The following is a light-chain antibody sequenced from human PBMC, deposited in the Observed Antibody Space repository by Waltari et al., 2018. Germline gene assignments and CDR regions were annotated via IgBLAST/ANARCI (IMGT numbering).Light chain of an antibody. CDR2: GAS. V-gene: IGKV1-39*01. Sequence: IQLTHPPCPLSSSLRERFTITCRAIQNIDTFLNWYQQRPGKAPKVLLYGASSLQTGVPSRFSGSGSGTQLTLTIRSLQPDEFATYYCQQSHTMVYNFSQGTELEIK. J-gene: IGKJ2*01. CDR1: QNIDTF. CDR3: QQSHTMVYN.